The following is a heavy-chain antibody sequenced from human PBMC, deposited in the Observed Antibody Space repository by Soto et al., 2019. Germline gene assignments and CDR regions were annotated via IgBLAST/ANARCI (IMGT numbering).Heavy chain of an antibody. CDR3: ASRIAAASRVGYYGMDV. CDR2: ISAYNGNT. Sequence: QVQLVQSGAEVKKPGASVKVSCKASGYTFTSYGISWVRQAPGQGLEWMGWISAYNGNTNYAQKLQGRVTMTTDTSTSTAYMELRSLRSDDTAVYYCASRIAAASRVGYYGMDVWGQGTTVTVSS. J-gene: IGHJ6*02. D-gene: IGHD6-13*01. CDR1: GYTFTSYG. V-gene: IGHV1-18*01.